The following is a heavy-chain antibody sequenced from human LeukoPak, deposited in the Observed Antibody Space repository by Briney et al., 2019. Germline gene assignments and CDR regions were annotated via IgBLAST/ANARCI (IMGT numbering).Heavy chain of an antibody. V-gene: IGHV3-21*01. CDR1: GFSFSSYN. J-gene: IGHJ6*03. D-gene: IGHD1-26*01. CDR3: ARDPYSGAYGNTYYYYMDV. CDR2: ITSSSTYT. Sequence: GGSLRLSCAASGFSFSSYNMNWVRLTPGKGLEWVSSITSSSTYTFYADSVKGRFTISRDNAKNSLDLEMNGLRDEDTAVYYCARDPYSGAYGNTYYYYMDVWGKGTTVTISS.